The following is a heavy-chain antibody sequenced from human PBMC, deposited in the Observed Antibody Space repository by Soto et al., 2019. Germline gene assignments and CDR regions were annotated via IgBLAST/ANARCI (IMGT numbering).Heavy chain of an antibody. V-gene: IGHV1-2*04. Sequence: GASVKVSCKASGYTFTGYYMHWVRQAPGQGLEWMGWINPNSGGTNYAQKFQGWVTMTRDTSISTAYMELSRLRSDDTAVYYCARSCPGSSCYFIYWGQGTPVTVSS. D-gene: IGHD2-15*01. CDR3: ARSCPGSSCYFIY. CDR1: GYTFTGYY. J-gene: IGHJ4*02. CDR2: INPNSGGT.